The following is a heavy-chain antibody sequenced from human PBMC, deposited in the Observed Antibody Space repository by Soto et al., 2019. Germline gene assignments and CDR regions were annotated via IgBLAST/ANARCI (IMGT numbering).Heavy chain of an antibody. CDR1: GFTFSNDW. CDR2: IISGGSRV. V-gene: IGHV3-74*01. CDR3: ARERTSKGGMDV. J-gene: IGHJ6*02. Sequence: GGSLRLSCAASGFTFSNDWMNWVRQGPGKGLEWVSRIISGGSRVSYADSVKGRFTIARDNAKNTLYLEMHSLTAEDTAVYYCARERTSKGGMDVWGQGTTVTVSS.